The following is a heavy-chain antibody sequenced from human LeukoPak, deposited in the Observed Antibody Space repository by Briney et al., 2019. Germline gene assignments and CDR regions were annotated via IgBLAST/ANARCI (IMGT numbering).Heavy chain of an antibody. V-gene: IGHV4-34*01. CDR3: ARGVNSGWSWGKNYYYYGMDV. CDR2: INHSGST. Sequence: PSETLSLTCAVYGGSFSGYYWSWIRQPPGKGLEWIGEINHSGSTNYNPSLKSRVIISVDTSKNQFSLKLSSVTAADTAVYYCARGVNSGWSWGKNYYYYGMDVWGQGTTVTVSS. D-gene: IGHD6-19*01. J-gene: IGHJ6*02. CDR1: GGSFSGYY.